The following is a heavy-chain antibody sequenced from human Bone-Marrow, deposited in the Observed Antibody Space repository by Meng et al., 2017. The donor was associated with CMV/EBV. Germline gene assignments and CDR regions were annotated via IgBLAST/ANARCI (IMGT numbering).Heavy chain of an antibody. V-gene: IGHV1-2*02. D-gene: IGHD4-11*01. J-gene: IGHJ6*02. Sequence: ASVKVSCKASGYTFTGYYMHWVRQAPGQGLEWMGWINPNSGGTNYAQKFQGRVTMTRDTSISTAYMELSSLRSEDTAVYYCAREPPTVTTPIIYYYGMDVWGQGTTVTVSS. CDR3: AREPPTVTTPIIYYYGMDV. CDR1: GYTFTGYY. CDR2: INPNSGGT.